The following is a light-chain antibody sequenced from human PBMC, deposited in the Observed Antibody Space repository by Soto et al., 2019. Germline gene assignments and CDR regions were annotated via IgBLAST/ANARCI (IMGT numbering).Light chain of an antibody. CDR2: DVS. V-gene: IGLV2-14*01. Sequence: QSVLTQPASVSGSPGQSITISCTGTSSDVGGYNYVSWYQQHPGKAPKFMIYDVSNGPSGVSNRFSGSKSGNTASLTISGLQAEDEADYYCSSYTTSNTRQIAFGTGTKVTVL. CDR1: SSDVGGYNY. CDR3: SSYTTSNTRQIA. J-gene: IGLJ1*01.